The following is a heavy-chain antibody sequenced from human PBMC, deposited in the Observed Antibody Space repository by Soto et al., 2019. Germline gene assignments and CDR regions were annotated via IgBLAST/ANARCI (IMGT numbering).Heavy chain of an antibody. V-gene: IGHV1-2*02. CDR2: INPNSGGT. CDR1: GYTVTGYY. CDR3: ARGDRSPYYYDSSGHQSAFDI. D-gene: IGHD3-22*01. J-gene: IGHJ3*02. Sequence: GSSVKVSCKASGYTVTGYYMHWVRQAPGQGLEWMGWINPNSGGTNYAQKFQGRVTMTRDTSISTAYMELSRLRSDDTAVYYCARGDRSPYYYDSSGHQSAFDICGQGTVVTVSS.